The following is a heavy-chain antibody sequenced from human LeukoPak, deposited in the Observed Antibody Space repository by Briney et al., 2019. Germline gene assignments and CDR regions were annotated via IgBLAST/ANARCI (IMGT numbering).Heavy chain of an antibody. J-gene: IGHJ4*02. CDR3: TRDGTPIVLMEEPEVVVAEPPFDY. CDR1: GFTFGDYA. V-gene: IGHV3-49*03. CDR2: IRSKAYGGTT. D-gene: IGHD2-8*01. Sequence: GGSLRLSCTASGFTFGDYAMSWFRQAPGKGLEWVGFIRSKAYGGTTEYAASVKGRFTISRDDSKSIAYLQMNSLKTEDTAVYYCTRDGTPIVLMEEPEVVVAEPPFDYWGQGTLVTVSS.